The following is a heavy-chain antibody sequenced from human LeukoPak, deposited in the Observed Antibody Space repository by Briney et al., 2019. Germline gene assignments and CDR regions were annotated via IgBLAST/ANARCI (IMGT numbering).Heavy chain of an antibody. D-gene: IGHD1/OR15-1a*01. CDR3: ARDREQSYVDV. V-gene: IGHV1-2*02. CDR2: INPNSGGT. Sequence: ASVKVSCKASGYTFTGYYIHWVRQAPGQGLEWMGWINPNSGGTHYAENFQGRVTVTRDTSISTAYMELSSLRSDDTAVYYCARDREQSYVDVWGQGTTVTVSS. J-gene: IGHJ6*02. CDR1: GYTFTGYY.